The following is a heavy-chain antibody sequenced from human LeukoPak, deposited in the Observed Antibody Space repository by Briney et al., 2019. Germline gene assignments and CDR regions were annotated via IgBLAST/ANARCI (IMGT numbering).Heavy chain of an antibody. J-gene: IGHJ4*02. V-gene: IGHV3-7*01. CDR3: ARELLWFGSYYFDY. D-gene: IGHD3-10*01. Sequence: GGSLRLSCAASGFTFSSYWMSWVRQAPGKGLEWVANIKQDGSEKYYVDSVKGRFTISRDNAKNSLYLQMNSLRAEDTAVYYCARELLWFGSYYFDYWGQGTLVTVSS. CDR1: GFTFSSYW. CDR2: IKQDGSEK.